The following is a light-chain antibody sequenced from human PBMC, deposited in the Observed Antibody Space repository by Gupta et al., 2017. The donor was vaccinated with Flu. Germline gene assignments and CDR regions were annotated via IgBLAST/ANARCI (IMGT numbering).Light chain of an antibody. V-gene: IGKV1-9*01. CDR2: AAS. J-gene: IGKJ4*01. Sequence: DLQLPQSPSFLSASVGARVTITCRASQGISSYLAWYQQKPGKAPKLLNYAASTVQSGVPSRFSGSGSGTETTLTSSSVQPEDVATYYSQQLKRLTFGRGTKVEIK. CDR1: QGISSY. CDR3: QQLKRLT.